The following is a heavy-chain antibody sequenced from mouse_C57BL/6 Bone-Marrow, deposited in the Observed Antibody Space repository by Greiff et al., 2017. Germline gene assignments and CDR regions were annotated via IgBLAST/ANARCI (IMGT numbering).Heavy chain of an antibody. Sequence: QVQLQQPGAELVMPGASVKLSCKASGYTFTSYWMHWVKQRPGQGLEWIGEIDPSDSYTTYNQKFKGKSTLTVDKSSSTAYMQLSSLTSEDSAVYYCAILCTTVPDYSMDYWGQGTSVTVSS. V-gene: IGHV1-69*01. D-gene: IGHD1-1*01. J-gene: IGHJ4*01. CDR2: IDPSDSYT. CDR1: GYTFTSYW. CDR3: AILCTTVPDYSMDY.